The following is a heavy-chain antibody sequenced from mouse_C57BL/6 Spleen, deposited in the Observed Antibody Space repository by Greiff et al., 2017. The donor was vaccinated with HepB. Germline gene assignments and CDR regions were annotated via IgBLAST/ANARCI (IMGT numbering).Heavy chain of an antibody. D-gene: IGHD2-3*01. Sequence: VKLQQSGPELVKPGASVKISCKASGYAFSSSWMNWVKQRPGKGLEWIGRIYPGDGDTNYNGKFKGKATLTADKSSSTAYMQLSSLTSEDSAVYFCARPGGYYRYAMDYWGQGTSVTVSS. J-gene: IGHJ4*01. V-gene: IGHV1-82*01. CDR3: ARPGGYYRYAMDY. CDR1: GYAFSSSW. CDR2: IYPGDGDT.